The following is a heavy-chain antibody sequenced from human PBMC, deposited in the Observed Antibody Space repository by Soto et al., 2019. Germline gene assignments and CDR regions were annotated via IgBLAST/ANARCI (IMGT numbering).Heavy chain of an antibody. CDR1: GFTFSSYG. CDR2: IWYDGSNK. V-gene: IGHV3-33*01. D-gene: IGHD3-9*01. Sequence: QVQLVESGGGVVQPGRSLRLSCAASGFTFSSYGMHWVRQAPGKGLEWVAVIWYDGSNKYYADSVKGRFTISRDNSXNMXYLQMNSLRAEDTAVYYCAREDWSEDSYYYYGMDVWGQGTTVTVSS. J-gene: IGHJ6*02. CDR3: AREDWSEDSYYYYGMDV.